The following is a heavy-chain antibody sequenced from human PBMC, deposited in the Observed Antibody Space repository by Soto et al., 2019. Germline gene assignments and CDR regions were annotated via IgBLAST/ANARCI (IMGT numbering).Heavy chain of an antibody. D-gene: IGHD2-15*01. CDR2: INSGGST. Sequence: EVQLVESGGGLIQPGGSLRLSCAASGFTVSSNYMTWVRQAPGKGLEWVSVINSGGSTDYADSVKGRFTISRDNSKNTLYLQMNSLRAADTAVYYCARGYCSGASCYSGWSMDVWGQGTTVTVSS. J-gene: IGHJ6*02. CDR3: ARGYCSGASCYSGWSMDV. V-gene: IGHV3-53*01. CDR1: GFTVSSNY.